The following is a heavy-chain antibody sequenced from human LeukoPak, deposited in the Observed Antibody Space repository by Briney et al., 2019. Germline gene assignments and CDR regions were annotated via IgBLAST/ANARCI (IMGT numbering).Heavy chain of an antibody. CDR1: GFPFSSYS. CDR2: ISDRSSTK. D-gene: IGHD1-26*01. CDR3: ARDKSGSYFFPFDY. V-gene: IGHV3-48*01. Sequence: GSLRLSCAASGFPFSSYSMNWVRRAPGKGLEWVSYISDRSSTKYYADSVKGRFTISRDNAKNSVFLQMNSLRAEDTAVYYCARDKSGSYFFPFDYWGQGTLVTVSS. J-gene: IGHJ4*02.